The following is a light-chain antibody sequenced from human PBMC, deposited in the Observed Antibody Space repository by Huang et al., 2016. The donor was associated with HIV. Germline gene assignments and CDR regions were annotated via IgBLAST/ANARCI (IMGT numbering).Light chain of an antibody. J-gene: IGKJ1*01. CDR2: DAS. Sequence: ENVLTQSPATLSLSPGERATLSCGASQSVRSNFLAWYQQKPGLAPRLLIYDASSRATGVPDRFSGSGSGTDFTLTITGLEPEDFAVYYCQQYGNSPVTFGQGTRVEFK. CDR3: QQYGNSPVT. CDR1: QSVRSNF. V-gene: IGKV3D-20*01.